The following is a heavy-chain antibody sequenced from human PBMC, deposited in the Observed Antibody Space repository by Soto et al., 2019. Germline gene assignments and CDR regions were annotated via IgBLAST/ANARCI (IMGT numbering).Heavy chain of an antibody. CDR2: IIPIFGTA. D-gene: IGHD6-13*01. V-gene: IGHV1-69*13. Sequence: SVKVSCKASGGTFSSYAISWVRQAPGQGLEWMGGIIPIFGTANYAQKFQGRVTITADESTSTAYMELSSLRSEDTAVYYCARDGYRSSGYRGERHNWYEPWGQGTLGTVSS. J-gene: IGHJ5*02. CDR3: ARDGYRSSGYRGERHNWYEP. CDR1: GGTFSSYA.